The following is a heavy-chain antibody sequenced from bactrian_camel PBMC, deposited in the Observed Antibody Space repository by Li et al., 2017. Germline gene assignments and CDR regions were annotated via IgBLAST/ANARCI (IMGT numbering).Heavy chain of an antibody. CDR2: IDVVGVR. D-gene: IGHD7*01. Sequence: QVQLVESGGGSVQAGGSLRLSCVASGYTYSGGCMGWFRQAPGKEREGVATIDVVGVRDYADSVKGRFTISRDNAKNTVYLQMNSLKSEDTALYYCVTELTAGETDFGYWGQGTQVTVS. CDR1: GYTYSGGC. J-gene: IGHJ6*01. V-gene: IGHV3S53*01. CDR3: VTELTAGETDFGY.